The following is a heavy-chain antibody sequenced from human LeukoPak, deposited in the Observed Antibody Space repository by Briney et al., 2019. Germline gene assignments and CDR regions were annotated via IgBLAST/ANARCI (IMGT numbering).Heavy chain of an antibody. D-gene: IGHD2-2*01. V-gene: IGHV4-34*01. CDR2: INHSGST. CDR1: GGSFSGYY. Sequence: SETLSLTCAVYGGSFSGYYWSWIRQPPGKGLEWIGEINHSGSTNYNPSLKSRVTISVDTSKNQFSLKLSSVTAADTAVYYCARGPCKDCGSTSRLDYWGQGTLVTVSS. CDR3: ARGPCKDCGSTSRLDY. J-gene: IGHJ4*02.